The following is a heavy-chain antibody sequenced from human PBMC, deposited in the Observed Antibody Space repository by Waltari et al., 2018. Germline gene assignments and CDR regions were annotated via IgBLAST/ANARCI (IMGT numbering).Heavy chain of an antibody. CDR2: MNPNRGNT. J-gene: IGHJ4*02. CDR1: GYTFTSYD. CDR3: ARVTGYSYGYDLDY. V-gene: IGHV1-8*01. Sequence: QVQLVQSGAEVKKPGASVKVSCKASGYTFTSYDINWVRQATGQGLEWMGWMNPNRGNTGYAQKFQGRVTMTRNTSISTAYMELSSLRSEDTAVYYCARVTGYSYGYDLDYWGQGTLVTVSS. D-gene: IGHD5-18*01.